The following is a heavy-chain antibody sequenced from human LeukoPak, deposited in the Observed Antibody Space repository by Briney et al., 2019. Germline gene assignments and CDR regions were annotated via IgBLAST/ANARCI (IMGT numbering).Heavy chain of an antibody. CDR1: GFTFSSHG. Sequence: PGRSLRLSCAASGFTFSSHGMHWVRQAPGKGLEWVAVIWYDGSNKYYADSVKGRFTISRDNSKNTLYLQMNSLRAEDTAVYYCAKYYDILTGIDYWGQGTLVTVSS. CDR3: AKYYDILTGIDY. CDR2: IWYDGSNK. D-gene: IGHD3-9*01. V-gene: IGHV3-33*06. J-gene: IGHJ4*02.